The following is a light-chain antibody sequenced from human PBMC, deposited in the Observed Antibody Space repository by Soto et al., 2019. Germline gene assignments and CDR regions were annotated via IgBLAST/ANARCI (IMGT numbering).Light chain of an antibody. CDR2: EVF. CDR1: SSDDAGHNS. Sequence: QSVLTQPASVSGSPGQSITISCTGISSDDAGHNSVSWYQQHPGKVPKLIIYEVFNRPSGVSTRFSGSRSDTRASLTISGLQAEDEADYYYSAYTNSGTGDVFGPGTKLTVL. V-gene: IGLV2-14*01. CDR3: SAYTNSGTGDV. J-gene: IGLJ1*01.